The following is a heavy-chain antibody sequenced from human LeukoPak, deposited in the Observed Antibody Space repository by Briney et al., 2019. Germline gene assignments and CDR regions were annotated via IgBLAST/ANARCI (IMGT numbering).Heavy chain of an antibody. CDR3: ARDGVVIRFNRDAFDI. Sequence: ASVKVSCKASGYTFTSYGISWVRQAPGQGLEWMGWISAYNGNTNYAQKLQGRVTMTTDTSTSTAYMELRSLRSDDTAVYYCARDGVVIRFNRDAFDIWGQGTMVTVSS. D-gene: IGHD3-3*01. CDR1: GYTFTSYG. CDR2: ISAYNGNT. V-gene: IGHV1-18*01. J-gene: IGHJ3*02.